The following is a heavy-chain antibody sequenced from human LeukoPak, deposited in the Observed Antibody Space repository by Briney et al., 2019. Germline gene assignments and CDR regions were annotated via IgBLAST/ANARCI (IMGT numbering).Heavy chain of an antibody. CDR3: AREPIVGATGGYNWFDP. D-gene: IGHD1-26*01. CDR1: GYTFTGYY. J-gene: IGHJ5*02. V-gene: IGHV1-2*02. Sequence: GASVKVSCKASGYTFTGYYMHWVRQAPGQGLEWMGWINPNSGGTNYAQKFQGRVTMTRDTSISTAYMELSRLRSDDTAVYYCAREPIVGATGGYNWFDPWGQGTLVTVSS. CDR2: INPNSGGT.